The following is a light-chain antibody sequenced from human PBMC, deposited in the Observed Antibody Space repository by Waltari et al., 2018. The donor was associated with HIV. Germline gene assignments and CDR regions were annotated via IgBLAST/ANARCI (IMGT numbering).Light chain of an antibody. CDR1: NVESKS. CDR3: HVWESSSDEYV. CDR2: DDT. V-gene: IGLV3-21*02. Sequence: SYVLTQPASVSVAPGQTANGPCGGDNVESKSVHRYQQRAGKAPILVLYDDTDRPSGIPERFSGSNFGNTATLTISRVEAGDEGDYYCHVWESSSDEYVFGTGTKVTV. J-gene: IGLJ1*01.